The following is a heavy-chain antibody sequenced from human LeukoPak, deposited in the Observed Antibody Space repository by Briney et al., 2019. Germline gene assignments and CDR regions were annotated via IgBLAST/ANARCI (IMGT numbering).Heavy chain of an antibody. CDR2: TNPNSGGT. CDR1: GYTFTGYY. D-gene: IGHD6-13*01. CDR3: ARVGVRPKQQVVTSFGY. Sequence: ASVKVSCKASGYTFTGYYMHWVRQAPGQGLEWMGWTNPNSGGTNYAQKFQGRVTMTRDTSISTAYMELSRLRSDDTAVYYCARVGVRPKQQVVTSFGYWGQGTLVTVSS. J-gene: IGHJ4*02. V-gene: IGHV1-2*02.